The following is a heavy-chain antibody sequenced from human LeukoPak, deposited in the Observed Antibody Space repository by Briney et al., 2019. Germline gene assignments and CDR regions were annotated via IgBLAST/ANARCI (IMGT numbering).Heavy chain of an antibody. CDR3: EGRYDYVWGSPFDF. V-gene: IGHV3-7*01. CDR1: GLTFSSYW. CDR2: IKQDGSEK. J-gene: IGHJ4*02. D-gene: IGHD3-16*01. Sequence: GGSLRLSCAASGLTFSSYWMSWVRQAPGKGLEWVANIKQDGSEKYYVDSVKGRFTISRDNAKNSLYLQMNSLRAEDTAVCYCEGRYDYVWGSPFDFWGQGTLVIVSS.